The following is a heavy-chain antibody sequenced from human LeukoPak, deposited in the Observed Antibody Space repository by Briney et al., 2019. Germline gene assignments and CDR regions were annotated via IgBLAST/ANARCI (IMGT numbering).Heavy chain of an antibody. CDR3: ARDFDYYGSGSYYQFDP. V-gene: IGHV3-74*01. J-gene: IGHJ5*02. CDR2: INTDGSST. D-gene: IGHD3-10*01. Sequence: GGSLRLSCAASGFTFSSYWMHWVRQAPGKGLVWVSRINTDGSSTSYADSVKGRFTISRDNAKNSLYLQMNSLRAEDTAVYYCARDFDYYGSGSYYQFDPWGQGTLVTVSS. CDR1: GFTFSSYW.